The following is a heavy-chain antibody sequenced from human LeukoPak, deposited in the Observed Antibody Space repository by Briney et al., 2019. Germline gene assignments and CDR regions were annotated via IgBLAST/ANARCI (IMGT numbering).Heavy chain of an antibody. J-gene: IGHJ2*01. V-gene: IGHV3-23*01. CDR3: ARSPYSSSWYTYWYFDL. CDR2: ITASGTST. Sequence: GGSLRLSCAASGFTFSSYDMSWVRQAPGKGLEWVSLITASGTSTYYADSVKGRFTISRDNSKNTLYLQMNSLRAEDTAVYYCARSPYSSSWYTYWYFDLWGRGTLVTVSS. D-gene: IGHD6-13*01. CDR1: GFTFSSYD.